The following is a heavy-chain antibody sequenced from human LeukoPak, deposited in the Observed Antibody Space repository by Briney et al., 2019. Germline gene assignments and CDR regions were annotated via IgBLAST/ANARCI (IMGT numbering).Heavy chain of an antibody. CDR1: GGSISSSSYY. CDR2: IYHSGST. D-gene: IGHD2-21*02. V-gene: IGHV4-39*07. Sequence: SETLSLTCTVSGGSISSSSYYWGWIRQPPGKGLEWIGEIYHSGSTNYNPSLKSRVTISVDKSKNQFSLKLSSVTAADTAVYYCARDREPQCGGDCHPPRDAFDIWGQGTMVTVSS. J-gene: IGHJ3*02. CDR3: ARDREPQCGGDCHPPRDAFDI.